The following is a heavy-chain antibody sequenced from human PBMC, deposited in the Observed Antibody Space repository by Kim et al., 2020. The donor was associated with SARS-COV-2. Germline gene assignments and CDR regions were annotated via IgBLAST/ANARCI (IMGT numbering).Heavy chain of an antibody. J-gene: IGHJ5*02. Sequence: SQRCQGRDTITRDTSATTAYMELNSLTSKDTAVYYCAREGSGSYNWFDPWGQGTLVTVSS. D-gene: IGHD3-10*01. CDR3: AREGSGSYNWFDP. V-gene: IGHV1-3*01.